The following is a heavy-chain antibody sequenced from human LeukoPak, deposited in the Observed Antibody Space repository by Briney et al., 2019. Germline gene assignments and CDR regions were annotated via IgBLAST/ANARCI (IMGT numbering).Heavy chain of an antibody. D-gene: IGHD1-26*01. V-gene: IGHV3-23*01. CDR2: ISGSGGST. Sequence: GGSLRLSCAASGFTFSSYAMSWVRQAPGKGLEWVSAISGSGGSTFYADSVKGRFTISRDNSKNTLYLQMNSLRADDTAVYYCAGGGGVGAKYWGQGTLVTVSS. CDR3: AGGGGVGAKY. CDR1: GFTFSSYA. J-gene: IGHJ4*02.